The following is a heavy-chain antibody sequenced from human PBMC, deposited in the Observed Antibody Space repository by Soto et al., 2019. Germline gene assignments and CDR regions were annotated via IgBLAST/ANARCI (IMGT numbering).Heavy chain of an antibody. J-gene: IGHJ4*02. CDR2: ISGSGGST. CDR3: AKKTTDSSGYSDY. Sequence: GGSLRLSCAASGFLFSNYAMSWVRQAPGKGLEWVSGISGSGGSTYNADSVKGRFTISRDNSKNTMYMQMSSLRAEDTAVYYCAKKTTDSSGYSDYWGQGTLVTVSS. CDR1: GFLFSNYA. V-gene: IGHV3-23*01. D-gene: IGHD4-17*01.